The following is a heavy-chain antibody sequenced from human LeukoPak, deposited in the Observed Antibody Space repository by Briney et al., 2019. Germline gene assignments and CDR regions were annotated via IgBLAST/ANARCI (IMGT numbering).Heavy chain of an antibody. V-gene: IGHV4-59*01. J-gene: IGHJ5*02. CDR1: GGSISSYY. CDR3: ATLKGAPDNWFDP. CDR2: IYYSGAT. Sequence: SETLSLTCTVSGGSISSYYWSWIRQPPGKGLGWIGYIYYSGATNYNPSLKSRVIISVDRSKNQFSLELSSVTAADTAVYYCATLKGAPDNWFDPWGQGTLVTVSS.